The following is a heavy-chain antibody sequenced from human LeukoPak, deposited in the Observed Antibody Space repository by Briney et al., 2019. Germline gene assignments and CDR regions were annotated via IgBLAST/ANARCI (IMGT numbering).Heavy chain of an antibody. Sequence: PSHTLSLTCTVSGGSISSGDYYWSWIRQPPGKGLEWIVYIYYSGSTYYNPSLKSRVTISVDTSKNQFSLQLSSVTAADTAVYYCARVYYDSSGTTFDYWGQGTLVTVSS. J-gene: IGHJ4*02. V-gene: IGHV4-30-4*01. CDR3: ARVYYDSSGTTFDY. CDR1: GGSISSGDYY. D-gene: IGHD3-22*01. CDR2: IYYSGST.